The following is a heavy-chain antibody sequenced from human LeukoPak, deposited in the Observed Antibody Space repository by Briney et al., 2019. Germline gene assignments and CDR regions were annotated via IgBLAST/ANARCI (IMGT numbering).Heavy chain of an antibody. CDR1: GFTFSSYG. D-gene: IGHD3-22*01. V-gene: IGHV3-33*01. J-gene: IGHJ4*02. CDR3: ARARDDSSGYYHDY. Sequence: GGSLRLSCAASGFTFSSYGMHWVRQAPGKGLEWVAVIWYDGSNKYYADSVKGRFTISRDNSKNTLYLQMNSLRAEDTAVYYCARARDDSSGYYHDYWGQGTLVTVSS. CDR2: IWYDGSNK.